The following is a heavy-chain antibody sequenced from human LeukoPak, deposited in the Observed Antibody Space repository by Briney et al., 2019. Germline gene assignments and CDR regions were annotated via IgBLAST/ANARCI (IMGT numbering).Heavy chain of an antibody. D-gene: IGHD5-12*01. CDR3: AKDREGLSSGYDLEYFDY. CDR2: ISGGGGTT. V-gene: IGHV3-23*01. J-gene: IGHJ4*02. CDR1: GFTFSSYA. Sequence: GGSLRLSCAASGFTFSSYAMNWVRQAPGKGLAWVSAISGGGGTTHYADSVKGRFTISRDNSKNTLFLQMNSLRAEDTAVYYCAKDREGLSSGYDLEYFDYWGQGTLVTVSS.